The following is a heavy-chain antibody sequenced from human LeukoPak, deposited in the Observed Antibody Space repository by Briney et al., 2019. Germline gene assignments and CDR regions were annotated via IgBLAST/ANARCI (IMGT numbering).Heavy chain of an antibody. D-gene: IGHD3-22*01. Sequence: PSETLSLTCAVYGGWFSAYHWSWIRQSPGKGLEWIGEIDHSGNTKYNSSLKSRVTISVDTSRNQFTLRLSSVTAADTAVYFCARRSSDDSSGYYSPHFDFWGQGTLVTVSS. CDR2: IDHSGNT. CDR1: GGWFSAYH. CDR3: ARRSSDDSSGYYSPHFDF. V-gene: IGHV4-34*01. J-gene: IGHJ4*02.